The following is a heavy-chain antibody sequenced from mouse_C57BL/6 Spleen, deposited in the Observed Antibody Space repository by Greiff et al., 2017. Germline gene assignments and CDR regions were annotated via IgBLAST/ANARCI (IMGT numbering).Heavy chain of an antibody. Sequence: QVQLQQSGAELVRPGASVTLSCKASGYTFTDYEMHWVKQTPVHGLEWIGAIDPETGGTAYNQKFKGKAILTADKSSSTAYMELRSLTSEDSAVYYCTRKPYSSGIYAMDYWGQGTSVTVSS. J-gene: IGHJ4*01. CDR1: GYTFTDYE. D-gene: IGHD3-2*02. CDR2: IDPETGGT. V-gene: IGHV1-15*01. CDR3: TRKPYSSGIYAMDY.